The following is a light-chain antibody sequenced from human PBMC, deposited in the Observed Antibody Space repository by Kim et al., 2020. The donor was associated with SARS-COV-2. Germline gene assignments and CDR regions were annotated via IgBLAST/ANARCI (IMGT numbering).Light chain of an antibody. CDR2: SNN. CDR1: SSNIGSNY. Sequence: ELTQPPSASGTPGQRVTISCSGSSSNIGSNYVYWYQQLPGTAPKLLIYSNNQRPSGVPDRFSGSKSGISASLAISGLRSEDEADYYCAAWDDSLSGWVFGGGTQLTVL. V-gene: IGLV1-47*02. J-gene: IGLJ3*02. CDR3: AAWDDSLSGWV.